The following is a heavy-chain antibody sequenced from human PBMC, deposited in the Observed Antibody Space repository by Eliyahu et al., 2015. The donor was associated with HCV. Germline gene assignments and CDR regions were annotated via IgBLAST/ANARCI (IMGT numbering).Heavy chain of an antibody. CDR2: IKSKTDGGTT. J-gene: IGHJ6*02. CDR3: TTDLSSSTSLLTYYYYYYGMDV. V-gene: IGHV3-15*01. Sequence: EVQLVESGGGLVKPGGSLRLSCAASGFTFSNAWMSWXRXAPGKGLEWVGRIKSKTDGGTTDYAAPVKGRFTISRDDSKNTLYLQMNSLKTEDTAVYYCTTDLSSSTSLLTYYYYYYGMDVWGQGTTVTVSS. D-gene: IGHD2-2*01. CDR1: GFTFSNAW.